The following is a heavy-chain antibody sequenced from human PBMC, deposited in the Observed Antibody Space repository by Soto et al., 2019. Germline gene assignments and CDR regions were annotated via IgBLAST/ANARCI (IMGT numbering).Heavy chain of an antibody. V-gene: IGHV3-53*04. CDR2: IYSGGST. Sequence: EVQLVESGGGLVQPGGSLRLSCAASGFTVRTNYMSWVRQAPGKGLEWVSVIYSGGSTYYADSVKGRFTISRHNSKNTLYPQMNSLKAEDTAVYYCATGLGYCSGASCFDNWGQGSLVTVSS. CDR3: ATGLGYCSGASCFDN. J-gene: IGHJ4*02. D-gene: IGHD2-15*01. CDR1: GFTVRTNY.